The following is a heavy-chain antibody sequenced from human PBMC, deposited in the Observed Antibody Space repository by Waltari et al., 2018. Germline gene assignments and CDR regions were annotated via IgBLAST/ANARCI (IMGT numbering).Heavy chain of an antibody. CDR1: GGSISSSSYY. D-gene: IGHD4-17*01. J-gene: IGHJ4*02. CDR3: ARHNGDYYGPVFVDY. V-gene: IGHV4-39*07. Sequence: QLQLQESGPGLVKPSETLSLTCTVSGGSISSSSYYWGWIRQPPGKGLEWIGSIYYSGGTYYNPSLKSRVTISVDTSKNQFSLKLSSVTAADTAVYYCARHNGDYYGPVFVDYWGQGTLVTVSS. CDR2: IYYSGGT.